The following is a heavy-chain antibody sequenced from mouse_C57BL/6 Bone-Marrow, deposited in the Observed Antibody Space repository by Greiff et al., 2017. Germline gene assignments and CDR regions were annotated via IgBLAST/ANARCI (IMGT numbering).Heavy chain of an antibody. D-gene: IGHD1-1*01. CDR3: ARDLLRDY. CDR2: IYPSDSET. J-gene: IGHJ2*01. V-gene: IGHV1-61*01. CDR1: GFTFTSYW. Sequence: QVQLQQPGAELVRPGSSVKLSCTASGFTFTSYWMAWVKQRPGQGLEWIGNIYPSDSETHYNQKFKDKATLTVDKSSSTAYMQLSSLTSEDSAFYYCARDLLRDYWGQGTTLTVSS.